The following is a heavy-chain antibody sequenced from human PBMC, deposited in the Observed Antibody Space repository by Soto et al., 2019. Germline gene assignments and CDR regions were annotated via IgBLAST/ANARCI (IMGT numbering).Heavy chain of an antibody. CDR1: GFTFDDYA. CDR3: AKRRVGGITYYFDY. Sequence: EVQLVESGGGLVQPGRSLRLSCAASGFTFDDYAMHWVRQAPGKGLEWVSGISWNSGSIGYADSVKGRFTISRDNAKNSLYLQMNSLRAEDTALYYCAKRRVGGITYYFDYWGQGTLVTVSS. CDR2: ISWNSGSI. D-gene: IGHD2-15*01. J-gene: IGHJ4*02. V-gene: IGHV3-9*01.